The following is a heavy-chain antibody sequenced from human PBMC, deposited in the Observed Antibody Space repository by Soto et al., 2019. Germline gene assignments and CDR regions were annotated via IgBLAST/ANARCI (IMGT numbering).Heavy chain of an antibody. CDR3: AKADGEQWLIPHLDN. J-gene: IGHJ4*02. CDR2: ISCCGGST. D-gene: IGHD6-19*01. V-gene: IGHV3-23*01. CDR1: GFNFIKFA. Sequence: EVQLLESGGGVVQPGGSLRLSCEASGFNFIKFAMGWVRQAPGEGLEWVSGISCCGGSTFYADSVKGRFSLARDDSKNTLSLQLNSLRVEDTAHYYCAKADGEQWLIPHLDNWGQGTLVTVS.